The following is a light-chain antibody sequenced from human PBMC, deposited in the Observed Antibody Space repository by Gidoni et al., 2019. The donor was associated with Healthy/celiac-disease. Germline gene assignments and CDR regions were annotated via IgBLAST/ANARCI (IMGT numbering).Light chain of an antibody. J-gene: IGKJ2*01. Sequence: IVMTQSPATLSVSPGERATLSCRASQSVSSNLAWYQQKPGQARRLLIYGASTRATGIPARFSGSGSGTEFTLTISSLQSEDFAVYYCQQYNNWPLMYTFGQGTKLEIK. V-gene: IGKV3-15*01. CDR3: QQYNNWPLMYT. CDR2: GAS. CDR1: QSVSSN.